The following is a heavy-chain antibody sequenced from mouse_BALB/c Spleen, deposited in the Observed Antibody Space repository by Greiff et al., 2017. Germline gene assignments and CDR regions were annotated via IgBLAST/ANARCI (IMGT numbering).Heavy chain of an antibody. D-gene: IGHD1-1*01. CDR1: GYSITSGYY. CDR2: ISYDGSN. V-gene: IGHV3-6*02. J-gene: IGHJ2*01. Sequence: DVQLQESGPGLVKPSQSLSLTCSVTGYSITSGYYWNWIRQFPGNKLEWMGYISYDGSNNYNPSLKNRISITRDTSKNQFFLKLNSVTTEDTATYYCARVITTVVGYFDYWGQGTTLTVSS. CDR3: ARVITTVVGYFDY.